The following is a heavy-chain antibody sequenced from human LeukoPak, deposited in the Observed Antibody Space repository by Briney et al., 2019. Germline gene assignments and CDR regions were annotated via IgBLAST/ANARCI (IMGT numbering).Heavy chain of an antibody. D-gene: IGHD3-22*01. CDR3: ARDLVIVNGPDAFDI. CDR2: ITGNGATT. J-gene: IGHJ3*02. Sequence: AGGSLRHSCAASGFTFKNYALSWVRQAPGKGLEWVSLITGNGATTYYADSVKGRFTISRDNSKNTVYLQMNSLRAEDTAVYYCARDLVIVNGPDAFDIWGQRTRVTVSS. CDR1: GFTFKNYA. V-gene: IGHV3-23*01.